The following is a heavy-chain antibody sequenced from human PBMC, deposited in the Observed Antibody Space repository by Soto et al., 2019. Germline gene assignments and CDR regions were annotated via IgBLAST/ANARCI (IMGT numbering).Heavy chain of an antibody. V-gene: IGHV3-66*01. J-gene: IGHJ6*03. Sequence: EVQLVESGGGLVQPGGSLRLSCAASGFTVSSNYMTWVRQAPGKGLEWVSLIQSGGRTYYAGSVKGSFTISRDNSKKTLFLQMNSLRVEDTAVYDCAREAVHCSSGRGYGVPMDVWGKGTTVTVSS. CDR1: GFTVSSNY. CDR3: AREAVHCSSGRGYGVPMDV. CDR2: IQSGGRT. D-gene: IGHD2-15*01.